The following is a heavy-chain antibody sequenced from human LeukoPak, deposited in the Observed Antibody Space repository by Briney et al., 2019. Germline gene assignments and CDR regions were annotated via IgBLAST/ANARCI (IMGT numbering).Heavy chain of an antibody. Sequence: SVKVSCKASGGTFSSYGISWVRQAPGQGLEWMGRIIPILGIANYAQKFQGRVTITADKSTSTAYMELSSLRSEDTAVYYCARHRSGSGSYSDYWGQGTLVTVSS. J-gene: IGHJ4*02. CDR3: ARHRSGSGSYSDY. D-gene: IGHD3-10*01. CDR2: IIPILGIA. V-gene: IGHV1-69*04. CDR1: GGTFSSYG.